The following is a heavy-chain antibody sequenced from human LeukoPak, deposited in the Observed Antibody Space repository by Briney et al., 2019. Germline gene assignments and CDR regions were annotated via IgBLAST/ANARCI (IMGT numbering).Heavy chain of an antibody. J-gene: IGHJ6*03. Sequence: SETLSLTCTVSGGSISSGSYYWGWIRQPPGKGLEWIGSIYYSGSTYYNPSLKSRVTISVDTSKNQFSLSLSSVTAADTAVYYCARGRYYMDVWGKGTTVTVSS. CDR1: GGSISSGSYY. CDR2: IYYSGST. CDR3: ARGRYYMDV. V-gene: IGHV4-39*07.